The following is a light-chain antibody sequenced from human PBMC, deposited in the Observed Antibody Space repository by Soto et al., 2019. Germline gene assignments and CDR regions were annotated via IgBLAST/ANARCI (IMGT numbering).Light chain of an antibody. J-gene: IGKJ4*01. CDR1: QSVSSS. CDR2: GAY. V-gene: IGKV3-15*01. CDR3: QQYYNWPQLT. Sequence: IVVTQSPATLSVSPGETVTLSCRVSQSVSSSLAWYQQKPGQAPRLLISGAYTRATGIPARFSGSGSGTEFTLTIGGLQSEDFAVYYCQQYYNWPQLTFGGGTRVEIE.